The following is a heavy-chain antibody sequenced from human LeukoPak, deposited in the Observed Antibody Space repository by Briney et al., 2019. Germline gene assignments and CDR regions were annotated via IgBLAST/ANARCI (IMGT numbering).Heavy chain of an antibody. CDR1: GFMFSSHA. D-gene: IGHD3-3*01. CDR2: IKKDGSEK. V-gene: IGHV3-7*01. J-gene: IGHJ4*02. CDR3: ARDGGIFGVGNFDC. Sequence: GGSLRLSCEASGFMFSSHAMHWVRQAPGKGLEWVANIKKDGSEKYSVDSVKGRFTISRDNAKNSLYLQMNSLRAEDTAVYYCARDGGIFGVGNFDCWGQGTLVTVSS.